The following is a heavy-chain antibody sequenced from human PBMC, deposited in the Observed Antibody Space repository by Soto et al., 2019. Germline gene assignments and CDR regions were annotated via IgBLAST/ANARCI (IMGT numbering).Heavy chain of an antibody. CDR1: GFTFSSYA. Sequence: EVQLLESGGGLVQPGGSLRLSCAASGFTFSSYAMSWVRQAPGKGLEWVSAISGSGGSTYYADSVKGRFTISRDNSKNTLYLQMNSLRAEDTAVYSCAKWAMTTVTTLLLSAFDIWGQGTMVTVSS. CDR2: ISGSGGST. D-gene: IGHD4-17*01. V-gene: IGHV3-23*01. CDR3: AKWAMTTVTTLLLSAFDI. J-gene: IGHJ3*02.